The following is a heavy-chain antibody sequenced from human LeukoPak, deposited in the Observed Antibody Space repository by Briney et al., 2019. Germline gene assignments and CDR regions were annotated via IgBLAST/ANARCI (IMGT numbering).Heavy chain of an antibody. CDR3: ARSPARAVAPYYFDY. CDR1: GFTFSSYS. CDR2: ISSSSSII. J-gene: IGHJ4*02. Sequence: GGSLRLSCAASGFTFSSYSMNWVRQAPGKGLEWVSYISSSSSIIYYADSVKGRFTISRDNAKNSLYLQMNSLRAEDTAVYYCARSPARAVAPYYFDYWGQGTLVTVSS. D-gene: IGHD6-19*01. V-gene: IGHV3-48*04.